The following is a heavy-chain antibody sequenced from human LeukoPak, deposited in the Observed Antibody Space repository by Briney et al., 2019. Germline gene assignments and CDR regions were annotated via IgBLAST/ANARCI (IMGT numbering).Heavy chain of an antibody. CDR1: GGTFSSYA. CDR2: IIPIFGTA. Sequence: SVKVSCKASGGTFSSYAISWVRQAPGQGLEWMGGIIPIFGTANYAQKFQGRVTITANKSTSTAYMELSSLRSEDTAVYYCARETDSSSWYGSYYYMDVWGKGTTVTVSS. J-gene: IGHJ6*03. D-gene: IGHD6-13*01. V-gene: IGHV1-69*06. CDR3: ARETDSSSWYGSYYYMDV.